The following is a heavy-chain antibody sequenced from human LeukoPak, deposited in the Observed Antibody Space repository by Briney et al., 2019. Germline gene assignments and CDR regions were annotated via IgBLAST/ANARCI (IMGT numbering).Heavy chain of an antibody. CDR2: INPSGGST. CDR3: ARATAGSLAAAAGTYYDY. J-gene: IGHJ4*02. Sequence: ASVKVSCKASGYTFTSYYMQWVRQAPGQGLEWMGIINPSGGSTSYAQKFQGRVTMTRDMSTSTVYMELSSLRSEDTAVYYCARATAGSLAAAAGTYYDYWGQGTLVTVSS. CDR1: GYTFTSYY. D-gene: IGHD6-13*01. V-gene: IGHV1-46*01.